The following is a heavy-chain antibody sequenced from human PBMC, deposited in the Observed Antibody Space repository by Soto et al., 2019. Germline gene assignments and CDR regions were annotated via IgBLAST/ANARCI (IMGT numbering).Heavy chain of an antibody. Sequence: PSETLSLTCTVSGGSISSGGYYWSWIRQHPGKGLEWIGYIYYSGSTYYNPSLKSRVTISVDTSKNQFSLKLRSVTAADTAVYYCARAHNARDSSSWYYFDYWGQGTLVTVSS. CDR1: GGSISSGGYY. CDR2: IYYSGST. J-gene: IGHJ4*02. D-gene: IGHD6-13*01. CDR3: ARAHNARDSSSWYYFDY. V-gene: IGHV4-31*03.